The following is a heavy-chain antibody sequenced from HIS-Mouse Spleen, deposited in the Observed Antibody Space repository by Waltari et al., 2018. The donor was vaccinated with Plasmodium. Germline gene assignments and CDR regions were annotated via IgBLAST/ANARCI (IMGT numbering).Heavy chain of an antibody. J-gene: IGHJ2*01. CDR3: ARGLRGHYWYFDL. CDR1: GGSFSGSY. Sequence: QVQLQQWGAGLLKPSEPLSLTCAVYGGSFSGSYWIWLRQPPGKGLEWIGEINHSGSTNYNPSLKSRVTISVDTSKNQFSLKLSSVTAADTAVYYCARGLRGHYWYFDLWGRGTLVTVSS. V-gene: IGHV4-34*01. D-gene: IGHD3-10*01. CDR2: INHSGST.